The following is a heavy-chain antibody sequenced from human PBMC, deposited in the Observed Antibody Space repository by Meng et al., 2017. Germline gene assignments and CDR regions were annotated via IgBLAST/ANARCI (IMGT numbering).Heavy chain of an antibody. CDR1: GFTFDDYA. Sequence: SLKISCAASGFTFDDYAMHWVRQAPGKGLEWVSGINWNSGNIGYADSVKGRFTISRDNAKNSLYLQMNSLRAEDTALYYCAKGIDYYGPYYFDSWGQGTLVTVSS. J-gene: IGHJ4*02. CDR3: AKGIDYYGPYYFDS. CDR2: INWNSGNI. D-gene: IGHD3-10*01. V-gene: IGHV3-9*01.